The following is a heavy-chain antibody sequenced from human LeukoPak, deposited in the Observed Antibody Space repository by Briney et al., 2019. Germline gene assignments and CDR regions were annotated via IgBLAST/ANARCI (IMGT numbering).Heavy chain of an antibody. Sequence: SETLSLTCTVSGGSISSYYWSWIRQPAGKGLEGIGRIYTSGSTNYNPSLKSRVTMSVDTSKNQFSLKLSSVTAADTAVYYCARESDSSGYYANFDYWGQGTLVTVSS. J-gene: IGHJ4*02. V-gene: IGHV4-4*07. CDR2: IYTSGST. CDR3: ARESDSSGYYANFDY. CDR1: GGSISSYY. D-gene: IGHD3-22*01.